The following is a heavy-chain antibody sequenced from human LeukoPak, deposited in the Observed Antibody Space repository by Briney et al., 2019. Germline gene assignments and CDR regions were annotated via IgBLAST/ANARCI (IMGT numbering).Heavy chain of an antibody. CDR3: ARDRPVTMVRGVRGYYYYMDV. D-gene: IGHD3-10*01. CDR1: GFTLSTYA. V-gene: IGHV3-21*04. CDR2: TSSSDAGT. Sequence: GGSLRLSCAASGFTLSTYAMSWVRQTPGKGLEWVAATSSSDAGTYHADSVKGRFTISRDNAKNSLYLQMNSLRAEDTAVYYCARDRPVTMVRGVRGYYYYMDVWGKGTTVTISS. J-gene: IGHJ6*03.